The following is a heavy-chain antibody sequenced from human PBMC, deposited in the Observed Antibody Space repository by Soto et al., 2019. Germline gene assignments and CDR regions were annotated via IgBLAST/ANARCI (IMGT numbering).Heavy chain of an antibody. CDR2: IYYSGST. J-gene: IGHJ3*02. CDR3: ARCTHYYDSSGIYGAFDI. Sequence: SETLSLTCTVSGGSISSYYWSWIRQPPGKGLEWIGYIYYSGSTNYNPSLKSRVTISVDTSKNQFSLKLSSVTAAVTAVYYCARCTHYYDSSGIYGAFDIWGQGTMVTVSS. V-gene: IGHV4-59*01. D-gene: IGHD3-22*01. CDR1: GGSISSYY.